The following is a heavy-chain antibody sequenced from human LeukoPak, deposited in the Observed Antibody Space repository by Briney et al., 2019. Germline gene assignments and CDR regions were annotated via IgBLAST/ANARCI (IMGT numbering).Heavy chain of an antibody. CDR3: ASSPYDSSGYLAY. CDR2: ISPTGSTT. CDR1: GFSFSGHW. Sequence: GGSLRLSCTASGFSFSGHWMHWARQLPGKGLVWVSRISPTGSTTSYADSVKGRFTISRDNAKNSLYLQMNSLRAEDTAVYYCASSPYDSSGYLAYWGQGTLVTVSS. V-gene: IGHV3-74*01. J-gene: IGHJ4*02. D-gene: IGHD3-22*01.